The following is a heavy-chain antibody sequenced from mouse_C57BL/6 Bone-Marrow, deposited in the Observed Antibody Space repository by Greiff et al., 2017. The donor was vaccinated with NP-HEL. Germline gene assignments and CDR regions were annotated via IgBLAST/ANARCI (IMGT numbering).Heavy chain of an antibody. V-gene: IGHV2-9*01. CDR3: AKPPPNYYGSSYGYFDV. Sequence: VQRVESGPGLVAPSQSLSITCTVSGFSLTSYGVDWVRQPPGKGLEWLGVIWGGGSTNYNSALMSRLSISKDNSKSQVFLKMNSLQTDDTAMYYCAKPPPNYYGSSYGYFDVWGTGTTVTVSS. CDR2: IWGGGST. D-gene: IGHD1-1*01. CDR1: GFSLTSYG. J-gene: IGHJ1*03.